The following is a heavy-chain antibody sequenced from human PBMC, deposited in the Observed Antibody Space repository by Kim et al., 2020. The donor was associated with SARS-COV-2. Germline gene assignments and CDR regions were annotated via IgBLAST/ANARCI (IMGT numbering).Heavy chain of an antibody. D-gene: IGHD5-12*01. CDR3: MSLDNIAMLR. V-gene: IGHV3-73*01. CDR2: IRDKANNYAT. CDR1: GFTFSGSG. Sequence: GGSLRLSCVASGFTFSGSGIHWVRQASGKGLEWVGRIRDKANNYATKYVESVNGRFTISRDDSKNTAYLQMNGLKTEDTAVYYCMSLDNIAMLRGGRGTLVTVSS. J-gene: IGHJ4*02.